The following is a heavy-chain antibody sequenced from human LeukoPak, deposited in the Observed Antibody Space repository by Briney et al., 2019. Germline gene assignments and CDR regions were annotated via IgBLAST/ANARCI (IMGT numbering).Heavy chain of an antibody. Sequence: PSETLSLTCAVSGGSFSGYYWSWIRQPPGKGLEWIGEINHSGSTNYNPSLKSRVTISVDTSKNQFSLKLSSVTAADTAVYYCARVGPMTTVSSFDYWGQGTLVTVSS. V-gene: IGHV4-34*01. D-gene: IGHD4-17*01. CDR2: INHSGST. CDR3: ARVGPMTTVSSFDY. CDR1: GGSFSGYY. J-gene: IGHJ4*02.